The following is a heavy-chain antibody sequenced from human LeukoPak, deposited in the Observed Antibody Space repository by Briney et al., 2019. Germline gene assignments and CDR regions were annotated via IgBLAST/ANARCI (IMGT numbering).Heavy chain of an antibody. D-gene: IGHD3-10*01. CDR3: ARLQYYYGSGSYPDY. Sequence: SETLSLTCTVSGGSISSSSYYWGWIRQSPGKGLEWIGSIYYSGSTYYNPSLKSRVTISVDTSKNQFSLKLSSVTAADTAVYYCARLQYYYGSGSYPDYWGQGTLVTVSS. V-gene: IGHV4-39*01. J-gene: IGHJ4*02. CDR1: GGSISSSSYY. CDR2: IYYSGST.